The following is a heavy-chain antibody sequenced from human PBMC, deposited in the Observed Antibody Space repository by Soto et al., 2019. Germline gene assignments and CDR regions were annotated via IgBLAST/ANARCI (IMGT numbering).Heavy chain of an antibody. J-gene: IGHJ4*02. CDR2: IIPILGVA. Sequence: QVQLVQSGAEVKKPGSSVKVSCKASGGTFSSYTISWVRQAPGQGVEWMGRIIPILGVANYAHRVQGRGTITADKSTSTAYMELSTLSSGDTAVYYCACDSAAPFDYWGQRTLVTVSS. D-gene: IGHD2-15*01. CDR3: ACDSAAPFDY. CDR1: GGTFSSYT. V-gene: IGHV1-69*02.